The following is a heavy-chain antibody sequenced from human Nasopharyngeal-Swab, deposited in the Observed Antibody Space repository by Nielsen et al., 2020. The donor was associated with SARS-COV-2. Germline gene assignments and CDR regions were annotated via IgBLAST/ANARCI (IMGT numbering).Heavy chain of an antibody. CDR2: IYYSGST. V-gene: IGHV4-39*01. J-gene: IGHJ3*02. CDR3: ARRDYYDSSDLGAFDI. D-gene: IGHD3-22*01. Sequence: WIRQPPGKGLEWIRSIYYSGSTYYNPSLKSRVTISVDTSKNQFSLKLSSVTAADTAVYYCARRDYYDSSDLGAFDIWGQGTMVTVSS.